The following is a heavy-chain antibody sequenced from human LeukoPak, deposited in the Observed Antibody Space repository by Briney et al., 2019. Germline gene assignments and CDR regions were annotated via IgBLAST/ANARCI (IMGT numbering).Heavy chain of an antibody. CDR1: GGSISSYY. Sequence: SETLSLTCTVSGGSISSYYWSWIRQPAGKGLEWIGRIYTSGSTNYNPSLKSRATMSVDTSKNQFSLKLSSVTAADTAVYYCAREVVVITPDAFDIWGQGTMVTVSS. D-gene: IGHD3-22*01. CDR3: AREVVVITPDAFDI. V-gene: IGHV4-4*07. J-gene: IGHJ3*02. CDR2: IYTSGST.